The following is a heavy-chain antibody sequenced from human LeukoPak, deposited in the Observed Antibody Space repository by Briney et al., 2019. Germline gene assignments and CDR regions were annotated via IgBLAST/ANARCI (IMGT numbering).Heavy chain of an antibody. CDR3: ARLGRLKSIGANNYYHGMDV. CDR1: GGSISTYY. J-gene: IGHJ6*02. V-gene: IGHV4-59*08. CDR2: IYYTGNT. Sequence: SETLSLTCTVSGGSISTYYWTWIRQPPGKGLEYIGYIYYTGNTNYNPSLKSRVTISVDTSENQFSLKLTSVTAADTAVYYCARLGRLKSIGANNYYHGMDVWGQGTTVTVSS. D-gene: IGHD1-26*01.